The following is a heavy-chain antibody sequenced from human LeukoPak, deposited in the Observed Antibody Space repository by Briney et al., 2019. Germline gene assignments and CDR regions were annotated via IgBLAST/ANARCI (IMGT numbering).Heavy chain of an antibody. Sequence: GGSLRLSCEAPAFTFSSYWMSWVRQAPGKGLEWVANMKEDGGEINYVDSVKGRFTISRDNAKNSLFLQMNSLRVEDTAVYYCARDRGYSTFDYWGQGTLVTVSS. J-gene: IGHJ4*02. CDR2: MKEDGGEI. V-gene: IGHV3-7*01. D-gene: IGHD4-23*01. CDR1: AFTFSSYW. CDR3: ARDRGYSTFDY.